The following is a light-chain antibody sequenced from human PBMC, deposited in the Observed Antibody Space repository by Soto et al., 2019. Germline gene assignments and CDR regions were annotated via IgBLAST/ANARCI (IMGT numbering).Light chain of an antibody. CDR1: QSISSY. Sequence: DIQMTQSPSSLSASVGDRVTITCRASQSISSYLNWYQQKPGKAPKVLIYAAFRLQSGVPSRFSGTGSGTDFTLTISSLQPEDFATYYCQQSYSTPRTFGQGTKVEIK. CDR3: QQSYSTPRT. CDR2: AAF. V-gene: IGKV1-39*01. J-gene: IGKJ2*01.